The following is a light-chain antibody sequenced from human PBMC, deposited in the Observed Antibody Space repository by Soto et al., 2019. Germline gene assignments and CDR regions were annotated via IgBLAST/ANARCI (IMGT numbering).Light chain of an antibody. J-gene: IGKJ1*01. V-gene: IGKV3-20*01. Sequence: LLTHIRFTLSLYKRERATLSCRASQSVSNNYLAWYQQKPGQAPRLLIYGASNRATGIPDRFSGSGSGTDFTLTISRLEPEDFAVYYCQQYGSSGTFGQGTKVDIK. CDR1: QSVSNNY. CDR3: QQYGSSGT. CDR2: GAS.